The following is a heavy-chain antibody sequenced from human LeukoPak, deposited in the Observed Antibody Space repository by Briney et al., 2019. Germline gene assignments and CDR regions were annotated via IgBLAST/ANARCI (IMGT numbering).Heavy chain of an antibody. D-gene: IGHD2-15*01. V-gene: IGHV4-30-2*01. CDR1: GGSISSGGYS. J-gene: IGHJ4*02. CDR2: IYHSGST. Sequence: SETLSLTCAVSGGSISSGGYSWSWIRQPPGKGLEWIGYIYHSGSTYYNPSLKSRVTISVDRSKNQFSLKLSSVTAADTAVYYCASTFGANHCSGSSCYPLVFGYWGQGTLVTVSS. CDR3: ASTFGANHCSGSSCYPLVFGY.